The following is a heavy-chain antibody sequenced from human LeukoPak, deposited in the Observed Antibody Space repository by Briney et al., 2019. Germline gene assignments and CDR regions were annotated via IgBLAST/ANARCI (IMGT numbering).Heavy chain of an antibody. J-gene: IGHJ4*02. D-gene: IGHD1-26*01. V-gene: IGHV4-34*01. Sequence: SETLSLTCAVYGGSFSGYYWSWIRQPPGKGLEWIGEINHSGSTNYNPSLKSRVTISVDTSKNQFSLKLSSVTAEDTAVYYCAKGHSGNYYNFDSWGQGTLVTVSS. CDR2: INHSGST. CDR1: GGSFSGYY. CDR3: AKGHSGNYYNFDS.